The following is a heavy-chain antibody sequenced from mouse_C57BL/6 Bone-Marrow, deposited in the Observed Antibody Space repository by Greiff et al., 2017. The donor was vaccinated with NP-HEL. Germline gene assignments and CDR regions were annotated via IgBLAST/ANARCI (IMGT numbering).Heavy chain of an antibody. CDR2: IWSGGRT. J-gene: IGHJ4*01. V-gene: IGHV2-2*02. CDR1: GFSLTSYG. D-gene: IGHD2-12*01. CDR3: VKNVDYYYAIDD. Sequence: VQLQQSGPGLVQPSQSLSITCTVSGFSLTSYGVHWVRQSPGKGLEWLGVIWSGGRTDYNAAFIYRLSISKDNSTSQVFYKMNRLQAKETAVDYSVKNVDYYYAIDDRGHGASVSVS.